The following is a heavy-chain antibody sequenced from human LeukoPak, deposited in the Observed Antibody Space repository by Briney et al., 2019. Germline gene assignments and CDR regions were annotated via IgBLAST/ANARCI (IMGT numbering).Heavy chain of an antibody. CDR2: INPNSGDT. CDR1: GYTFTGYY. CDR3: ARRGIRGVSPYYYMDV. J-gene: IGHJ6*03. Sequence: ASVKVSCKASGYTFTGYYMHWVRQAPGQGLEWMGWINPNSGDTNYAQKFQGRVTMTRDTSISTAYMELSRLRSDDTAVYYCARRGIRGVSPYYYMDVWGKGTTVTISS. V-gene: IGHV1-2*02. D-gene: IGHD3-10*01.